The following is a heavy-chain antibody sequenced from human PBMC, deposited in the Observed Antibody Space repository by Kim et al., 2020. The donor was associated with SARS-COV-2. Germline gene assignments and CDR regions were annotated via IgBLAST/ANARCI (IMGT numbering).Heavy chain of an antibody. D-gene: IGHD5-18*01. V-gene: IGHV4-39*01. Sequence: SSNPSLKSRVTISVDTSKNQFSLKLSSVTAADTAVYYCASRAVDTAMDDYWGQGTLVTVSS. CDR3: ASRAVDTAMDDY. J-gene: IGHJ4*02.